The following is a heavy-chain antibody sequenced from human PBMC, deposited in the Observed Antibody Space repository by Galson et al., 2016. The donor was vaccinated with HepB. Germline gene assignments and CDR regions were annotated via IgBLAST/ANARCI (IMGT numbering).Heavy chain of an antibody. CDR2: IYWDDDK. D-gene: IGHD2-21*01. V-gene: IGHV2-5*02. J-gene: IGHJ3*02. Sequence: PALVKPTQTLTLTCTFSGFSLSSSGVGVGWIRQPPGKALEWLALIYWDDDKRYSPSLKSRLTITKDTSKNQVVLAVTNVDPVDTATYYCAHVLGGEYCGDGCFWLSDAFDIWGPGTTVTVSS. CDR3: AHVLGGEYCGDGCFWLSDAFDI. CDR1: GFSLSSSGVG.